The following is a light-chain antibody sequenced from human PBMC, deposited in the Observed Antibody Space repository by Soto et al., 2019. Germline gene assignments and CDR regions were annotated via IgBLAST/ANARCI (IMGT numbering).Light chain of an antibody. J-gene: IGKJ3*01. V-gene: IGKV3-11*01. CDR3: QQRTNWLT. Sequence: EIVVTQSPATLSLSPGESAALSCRASQNVSTYLAWYQQKPGQAPRLLIYDASNRATGIPARFSGSGSGTDFTLTISSLEPEDFAVYYCQQRTNWLTFGPGTKVDIK. CDR1: QNVSTY. CDR2: DAS.